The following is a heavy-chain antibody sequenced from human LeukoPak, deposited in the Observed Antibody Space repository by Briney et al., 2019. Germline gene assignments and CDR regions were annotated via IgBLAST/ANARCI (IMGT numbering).Heavy chain of an antibody. V-gene: IGHV1-3*01. CDR1: GYTFTSYA. J-gene: IGHJ4*02. CDR3: AREQRIAVAGTLGY. Sequence: ASVKVSCKASGYTFTSYAMHWVRQAPGQRLEWMGWINAGNGNTKYSQKFQGRVTITRDTSASTAYMELSSLRCEDTAVYYCAREQRIAVAGTLGYWGQGTLVTVSS. CDR2: INAGNGNT. D-gene: IGHD6-19*01.